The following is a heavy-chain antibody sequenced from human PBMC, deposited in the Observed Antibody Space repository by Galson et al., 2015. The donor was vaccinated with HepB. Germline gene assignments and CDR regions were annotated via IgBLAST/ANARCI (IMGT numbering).Heavy chain of an antibody. V-gene: IGHV4-34*01. J-gene: IGHJ5*02. CDR2: INHSGST. CDR1: GGSFSGYY. D-gene: IGHD3-3*01. Sequence: LTCAVYGGSFSGYYWSWIRQPPGKGLEWIGEINHSGSTNYNPSLKSRVTISVDTSKNQFSLKLSSVTAADTAVYYCARGRLVDFWSGYYDNWFDPWGQGTLVTVSS. CDR3: ARGRLVDFWSGYYDNWFDP.